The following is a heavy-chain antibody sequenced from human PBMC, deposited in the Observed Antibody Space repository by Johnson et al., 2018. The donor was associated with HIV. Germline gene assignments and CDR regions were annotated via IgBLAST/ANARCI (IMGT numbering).Heavy chain of an antibody. CDR1: GFTVSSNE. J-gene: IGHJ3*01. Sequence: EVQLVESRGVLVQPGGSLRLSCAASGFTVSSNEMSWVRQAPGKGLEWVSRISSDGSSTYYADSVKGRFTISRDNARNTMFLQMNSLRAEDTAVYYWARSGPNWAFDFWGQGTMFTVSS. D-gene: IGHD1-1*01. V-gene: IGHV3-74*02. CDR2: ISSDGSST. CDR3: ARSGPNWAFDF.